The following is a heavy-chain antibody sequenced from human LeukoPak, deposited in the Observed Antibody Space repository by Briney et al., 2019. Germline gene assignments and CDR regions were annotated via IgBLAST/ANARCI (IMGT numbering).Heavy chain of an antibody. CDR1: GFTFSSYS. CDR3: ATPGFLEWLSFDY. CDR2: ISSSSTI. V-gene: IGHV3-48*01. Sequence: GGSLRLSCAASGFTFSSYSMNWVRQAPGKGLEWVSYISSSSTIYYADSVKGRFTISRDNAKNPLYLQMNSLRAEDTAVYYCATPGFLEWLSFDYWGQGTLVTVSS. D-gene: IGHD3-3*01. J-gene: IGHJ4*02.